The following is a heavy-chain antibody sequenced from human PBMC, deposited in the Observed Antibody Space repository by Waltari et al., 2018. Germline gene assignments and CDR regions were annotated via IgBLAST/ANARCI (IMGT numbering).Heavy chain of an antibody. Sequence: QVQLQESGPGLVKPSETLSLTCTVSGGSIRAHYWNWIRQTPGKGLEWIGNIYSDGSTDYNPSLQSRITISIDTSKKEFSLKLSSVTAADTATYYCARMIEYRNSWDAFDVWGQGTMVTVSS. CDR1: GGSIRAHY. J-gene: IGHJ3*01. CDR2: IYSDGST. V-gene: IGHV4-4*09. CDR3: ARMIEYRNSWDAFDV. D-gene: IGHD6-6*01.